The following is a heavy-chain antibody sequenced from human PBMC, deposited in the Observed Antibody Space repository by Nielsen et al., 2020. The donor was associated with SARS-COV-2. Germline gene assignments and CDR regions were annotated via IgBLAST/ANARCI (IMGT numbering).Heavy chain of an antibody. D-gene: IGHD5-18*01. CDR2: ISSSGSTI. V-gene: IGHV3-48*03. Sequence: GGSLRLSCAASGFTFSSYEMNWVRQAPGKGLEWVSYISSSGSTIYYADSVKGRFTISRVNAKNSLYLQMNSLRAEDTAVYYCARSSADTAMVNWFDPWGQGTLVTVSS. J-gene: IGHJ5*02. CDR1: GFTFSSYE. CDR3: ARSSADTAMVNWFDP.